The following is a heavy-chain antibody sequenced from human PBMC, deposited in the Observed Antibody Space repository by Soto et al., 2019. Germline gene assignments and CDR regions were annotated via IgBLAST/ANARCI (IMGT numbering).Heavy chain of an antibody. Sequence: QVQLVQSEGELRQPGASVTVSCRASGYTFTSYGIIWVRQAPGPGIEWMGYISPNSGATTYAQNLQGRLTLNTDTSTSTAYTELRSLSSDDTAIYYCVRELWTRSGPQHFFDYGGLGALVTVSS. V-gene: IGHV1-18*01. CDR3: VRELWTRSGPQHFFDY. D-gene: IGHD6-25*01. CDR2: ISPNSGAT. CDR1: GYTFTSYG. J-gene: IGHJ4*02.